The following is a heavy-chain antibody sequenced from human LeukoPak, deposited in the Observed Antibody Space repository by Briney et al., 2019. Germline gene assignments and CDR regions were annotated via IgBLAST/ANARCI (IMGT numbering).Heavy chain of an antibody. V-gene: IGHV4-39*01. Sequence: SETLSLTCTGSGGSISSSSYYWGWIRQPPGKGLEWIGSIYYSGSTYYNPFLKSRVTISVDTSKNQFSLKLSSVTAADTAVYFCARQGIVATILGWGQGTLVTVSS. CDR3: ARQGIVATILG. J-gene: IGHJ4*02. CDR1: GGSISSSSYY. D-gene: IGHD5-12*01. CDR2: IYYSGST.